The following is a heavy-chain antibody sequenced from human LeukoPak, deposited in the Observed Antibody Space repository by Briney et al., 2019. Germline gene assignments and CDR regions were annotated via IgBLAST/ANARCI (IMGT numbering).Heavy chain of an antibody. J-gene: IGHJ4*02. CDR2: IYYSGST. Sequence: SESLSLTCTVSGGSISFYYWRWIRQPPGKGLEWIGNIYYSGSTNYNPSLKSRVTISVDTSKNQFSLKLSSVTAADTALFYCARLGGGYAFFDYWGQGTLVTVSS. CDR1: GGSISFYY. D-gene: IGHD5-12*01. V-gene: IGHV4-59*01. CDR3: ARLGGGYAFFDY.